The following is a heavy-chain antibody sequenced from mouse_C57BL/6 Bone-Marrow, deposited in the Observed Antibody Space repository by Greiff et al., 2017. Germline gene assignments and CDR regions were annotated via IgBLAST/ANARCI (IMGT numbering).Heavy chain of an antibody. CDR2: IDPSDSET. CDR1: GYTFTSYW. J-gene: IGHJ3*01. Sequence: QVQLKQPGAELVRPGSSVKLSCKASGYTFTSYWMHWVKQRPIQGLEWIGNIDPSDSETHYNQKFKDKATLTVDKSSSTAYMQLSSLTSEDSAVYYCARGWPYPGGFAYWGQGTLVTVSA. V-gene: IGHV1-52*01. D-gene: IGHD5-1*01. CDR3: ARGWPYPGGFAY.